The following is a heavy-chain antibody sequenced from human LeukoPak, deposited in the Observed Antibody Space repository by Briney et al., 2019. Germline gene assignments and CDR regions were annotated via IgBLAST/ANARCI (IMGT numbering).Heavy chain of an antibody. CDR2: INPNSGGT. D-gene: IGHD3-3*01. Sequence: ASVKVSCKASGYTFTGYYMHWVRQAPGQGLEWMGWINPNSGGTNYAQKFQGRVTMTRDTSISTAYMELSRLRSDDTAVYYCARDSTPYYDRYYMDVWGKGTTVTVSS. CDR1: GYTFTGYY. V-gene: IGHV1-2*02. J-gene: IGHJ6*03. CDR3: ARDSTPYYDRYYMDV.